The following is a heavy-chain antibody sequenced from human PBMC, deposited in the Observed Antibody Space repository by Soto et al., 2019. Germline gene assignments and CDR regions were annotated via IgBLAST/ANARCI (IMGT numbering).Heavy chain of an antibody. CDR3: GRYCTNRKCRGGYYLDL. D-gene: IGHD2-8*01. CDR1: GDSFTNYA. J-gene: IGHJ5*02. Sequence: QVLLVQSGAEMKQPGSSVSVSCKASGDSFTNYAFTWVRQAPGQGPEWLGGIILALGTPHYSQRFQGRLTITADESSSTVYMELGSLSLDDTAVYYWGRYCTNRKCRGGYYLDLWGQGTLLTVSS. CDR2: IILALGTP. V-gene: IGHV1-69*01.